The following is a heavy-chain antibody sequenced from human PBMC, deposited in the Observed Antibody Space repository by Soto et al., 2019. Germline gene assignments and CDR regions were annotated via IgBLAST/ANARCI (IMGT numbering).Heavy chain of an antibody. CDR3: LGSGTCG. CDR1: GITLRNHW. Sequence: EVQVVESGGGLVQPGGSLRLSCTASGITLRNHWTNWVRQAPGQGLEWVANISPDGSQKNYVDSVKGRFTISRDDSMNSAYLQMDSLREEETAVYYCLGSGTCGWGQGTLVTVSS. V-gene: IGHV3-7*02. CDR2: ISPDGSQK. D-gene: IGHD3-10*01. J-gene: IGHJ4*02.